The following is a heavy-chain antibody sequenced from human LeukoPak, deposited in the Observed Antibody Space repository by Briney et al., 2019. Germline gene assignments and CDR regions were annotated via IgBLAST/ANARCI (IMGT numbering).Heavy chain of an antibody. CDR2: ISPDGSEE. CDR3: ARGQAIY. CDR1: GFNFRTYW. D-gene: IGHD3-3*01. V-gene: IGHV3-7*01. Sequence: GGSLRLSCTASGFNFRTYWMNWVRQAPGKGLEWVANISPDGSEEYYVDSVRGRFTISRDNAKNSLFLRANRLRVEDTAVYYCARGQAIYWGQGTLVAVSS. J-gene: IGHJ4*02.